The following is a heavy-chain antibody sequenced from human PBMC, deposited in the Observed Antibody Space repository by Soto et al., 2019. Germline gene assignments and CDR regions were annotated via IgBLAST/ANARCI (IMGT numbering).Heavy chain of an antibody. V-gene: IGHV4-59*08. J-gene: IGHJ4*02. CDR3: ARHHDS. CDR2: VYSSGST. Sequence: PSDTLSLTCTVSSSSMSTFYWSWIRQPPGKGLEWIGYVYSSGSTNYNPSLRRRVTMSVGTSKNQFSLKLSSVTAADTAVYYCARHHDSWGQGTLVTVS. CDR1: SSSMSTFY.